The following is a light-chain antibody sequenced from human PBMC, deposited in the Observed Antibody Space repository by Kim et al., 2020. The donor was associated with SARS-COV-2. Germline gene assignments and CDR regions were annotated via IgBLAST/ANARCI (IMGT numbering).Light chain of an antibody. V-gene: IGLV2-14*03. CDR3: SSYTSSSVV. CDR1: SSDVCGYNY. CDR2: DVS. Sequence: PGQSITISCTGTSSDVCGYNYVSWYQQHPGKAPKLMIYDVSKRPSGVSNRFAGSMSGNTASLTISGLQAEDEADYYCSSYTSSSVVFGGGTQLTVL. J-gene: IGLJ2*01.